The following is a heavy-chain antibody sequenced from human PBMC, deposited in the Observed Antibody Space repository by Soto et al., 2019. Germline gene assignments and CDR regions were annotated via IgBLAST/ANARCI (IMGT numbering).Heavy chain of an antibody. Sequence: GGSLRLSCAASGFTFSMYTMNWVRQAPGKGLEWLSFIGISSATVDYADSVKGRFTISRDTAKNSLYLQMNSLRAEDTAVYFCVRDHLWAFDYWGQGTLVTVSS. D-gene: IGHD1-26*01. CDR2: IGISSATV. CDR3: VRDHLWAFDY. J-gene: IGHJ4*02. CDR1: GFTFSMYT. V-gene: IGHV3-48*01.